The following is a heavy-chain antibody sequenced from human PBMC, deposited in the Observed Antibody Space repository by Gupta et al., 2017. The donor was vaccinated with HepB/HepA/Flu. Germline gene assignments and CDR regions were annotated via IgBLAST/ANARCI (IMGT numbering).Heavy chain of an antibody. J-gene: IGHJ4*02. CDR1: GFTFSSYA. CDR2: ISGSGGGT. V-gene: IGHV3-23*01. Sequence: EVQVLESGGGLVQPGGSLRLSCAASGFTFSSYAMSWVRQAPGKGLEWVSAISGSGGGTDYADSVKGRFTISRDNSKNTLYLQMSSLRAEDTAVYYCAVFTAPYYYDSSGYFDYWGQGTLVTVSS. D-gene: IGHD3-22*01. CDR3: AVFTAPYYYDSSGYFDY.